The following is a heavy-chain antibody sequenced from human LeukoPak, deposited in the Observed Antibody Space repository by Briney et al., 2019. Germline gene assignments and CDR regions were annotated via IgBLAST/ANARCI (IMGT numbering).Heavy chain of an antibody. J-gene: IGHJ6*04. D-gene: IGHD3-16*01. CDR1: GGSISSNYW. CDR2: IYHSGIT. CDR3: ARPPWGIYALDV. Sequence: SETLSLTCVVSGGSISSNYWTWVRQSPGKGLEWIGEIYHSGITNYNPSPNSRVSISLDTSKSQFSLKLYSVTAADTAVYCCARPPWGIYALDVWGKGTTVTVSS. V-gene: IGHV4-4*01.